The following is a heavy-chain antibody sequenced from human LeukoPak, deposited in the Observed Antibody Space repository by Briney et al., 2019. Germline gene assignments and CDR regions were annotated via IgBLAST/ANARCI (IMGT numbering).Heavy chain of an antibody. V-gene: IGHV4-59*08. CDR2: IYYSGIT. D-gene: IGHD2-21*02. J-gene: IGHJ4*02. CDR3: ARQNWCGGDCYSDFDY. CDR1: GGSITSYY. Sequence: PSETLSLTCTVSGGSITSYYWSWIRQPPGKGLEWIGYIYYSGITNYNPSLKSRVTISVDTSKNQFSLKLSSVTAADTAVYYCARQNWCGGDCYSDFDYWGQGTLVTVSS.